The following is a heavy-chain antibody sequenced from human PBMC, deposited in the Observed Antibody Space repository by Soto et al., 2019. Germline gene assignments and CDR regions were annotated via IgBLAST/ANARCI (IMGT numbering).Heavy chain of an antibody. CDR2: IVVGSGNT. Sequence: QMPLVQSGPEVKKPGTSVKVSCKASGFTFTSSAVQWVRQARGQRLEWIGWIVVGSGNTNYAQKFQERVTITRDMSTSTAYMELSSLRSEDTAVYYCAAGHDYYDSSGSFDYWGQGTLVTVSS. V-gene: IGHV1-58*01. J-gene: IGHJ4*02. CDR3: AAGHDYYDSSGSFDY. D-gene: IGHD3-22*01. CDR1: GFTFTSSA.